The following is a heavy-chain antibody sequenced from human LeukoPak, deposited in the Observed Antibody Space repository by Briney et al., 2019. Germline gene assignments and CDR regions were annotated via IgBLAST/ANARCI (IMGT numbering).Heavy chain of an antibody. Sequence: ASVKVSCKASGYRFSSNGISWVRQAPGQGLERVGWVSTYNSDTNYAPKLQGRVTMTKDTSTSTVYMELRSLRTDDTAVYYCALDNWNEFDPWGQGTLVTVSS. J-gene: IGHJ5*02. CDR3: ALDNWNEFDP. V-gene: IGHV1-18*01. CDR2: VSTYNSDT. CDR1: GYRFSSNG. D-gene: IGHD1-20*01.